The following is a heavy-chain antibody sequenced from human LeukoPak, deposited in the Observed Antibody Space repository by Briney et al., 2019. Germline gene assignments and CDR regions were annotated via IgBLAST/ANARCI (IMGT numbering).Heavy chain of an antibody. Sequence: SGGSLRLSCAASGFTFSRHNMNWVRQAPGKGLEWISSISSTSSYIYYADSVKGRFTISRDNARNSLSLQMNSLRAEDTAVYYCASGSTTNYGIDYWGQGTLVTVSS. J-gene: IGHJ4*02. D-gene: IGHD2/OR15-2a*01. CDR3: ASGSTTNYGIDY. V-gene: IGHV3-21*01. CDR2: ISSTSSYI. CDR1: GFTFSRHN.